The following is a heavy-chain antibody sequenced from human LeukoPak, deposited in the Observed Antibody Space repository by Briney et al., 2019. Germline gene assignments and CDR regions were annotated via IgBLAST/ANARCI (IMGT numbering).Heavy chain of an antibody. CDR3: AGEVGGSWFDP. D-gene: IGHD1-26*01. V-gene: IGHV4-61*02. Sequence: SQTLSLTCTVSGGSISSGSHYWSWIRQPAGKGLEWIGRIYSSGDTNYNPSLKSRVTISLDTSKNQFSLNLSSVTAADTAVYYCAGEVGGSWFDPWGLGTLVTVSS. J-gene: IGHJ5*02. CDR1: GGSISSGSHY. CDR2: IYSSGDT.